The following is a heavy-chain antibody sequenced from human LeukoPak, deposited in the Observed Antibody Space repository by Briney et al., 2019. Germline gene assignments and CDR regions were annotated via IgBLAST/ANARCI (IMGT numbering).Heavy chain of an antibody. CDR1: GYSISSGYY. J-gene: IGHJ4*02. CDR3: AGRYDSSGYPLH. V-gene: IGHV4-38-2*02. CDR2: IYHSGST. D-gene: IGHD3-22*01. Sequence: SETLSLTCTVSGYSISSGYYWGWIRQPPGKGLEWIGSIYHSGSTYYNPSLKSRVTISVDTSKNQFSLKLSSVTAADTAVYYCAGRYDSSGYPLHWGQGTLVTVSS.